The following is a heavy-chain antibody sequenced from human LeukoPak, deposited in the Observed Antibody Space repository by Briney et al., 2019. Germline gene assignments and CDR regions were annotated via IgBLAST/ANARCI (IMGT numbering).Heavy chain of an antibody. Sequence: GASVKASCKASGGTFSSYTISWVRQAPGQGLEWMGRIIPILGIANYAQKFQGRVTITADKSTSTAYMELSSLRSEDTAVCYCARARASSGYYSDYWGQGTLVTVSS. CDR2: IIPILGIA. CDR3: ARARASSGYYSDY. D-gene: IGHD3-22*01. J-gene: IGHJ4*02. CDR1: GGTFSSYT. V-gene: IGHV1-69*02.